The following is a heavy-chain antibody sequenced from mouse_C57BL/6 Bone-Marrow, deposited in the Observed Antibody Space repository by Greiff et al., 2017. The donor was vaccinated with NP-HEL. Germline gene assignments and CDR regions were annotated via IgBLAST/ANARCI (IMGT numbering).Heavy chain of an antibody. J-gene: IGHJ2*01. D-gene: IGHD1-1*01. CDR3: ARPLNYYGSGFDY. CDR2: IYPRSGNT. Sequence: QVQLKESGAELARPGASVKLSCKASGYTFTSYGISWVKQRTGQGLEWIGEIYPRSGNTYYNEKFKGKATLTADKSSSTAYMELRSLTSEDSAVYFCARPLNYYGSGFDYWGQGTTLTVSS. CDR1: GYTFTSYG. V-gene: IGHV1-81*01.